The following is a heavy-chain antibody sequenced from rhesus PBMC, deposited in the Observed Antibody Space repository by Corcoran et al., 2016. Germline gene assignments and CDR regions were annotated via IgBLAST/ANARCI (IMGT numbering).Heavy chain of an antibody. J-gene: IGHJ4*01. Sequence: EVQLVESGGGLVQPGGSLRLSCAASGFTFSSYGMSWVRQAPGKGLEWVSYISNGGGSTYYADSVKGRFTISRDNSKKTLSLQMNSLRAEDTAVYYCATTPVGIAAAGRMGNFDYWGQGVLVTVSS. CDR2: ISNGGGST. V-gene: IGHV3S5*01. CDR1: GFTFSSYG. D-gene: IGHD6S26*01. CDR3: ATTPVGIAAAGRMGNFDY.